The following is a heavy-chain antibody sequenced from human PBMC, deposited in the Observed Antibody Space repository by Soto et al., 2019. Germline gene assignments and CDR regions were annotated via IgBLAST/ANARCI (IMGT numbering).Heavy chain of an antibody. Sequence: QVQLQQWGAGLLKPSETLSLTCAVYGGSFSVYYWSWIRQPPGKGLEWIGEINHSGSTNYIPSLKSRVTISVDTSKNQFSLKLSSVTAADTAVYYCARGILPFDYWGQGTLVTVSS. CDR2: INHSGST. CDR3: ARGILPFDY. CDR1: GGSFSVYY. J-gene: IGHJ4*02. V-gene: IGHV4-34*01.